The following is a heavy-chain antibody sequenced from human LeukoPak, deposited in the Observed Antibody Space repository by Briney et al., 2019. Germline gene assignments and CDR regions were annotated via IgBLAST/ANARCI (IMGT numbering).Heavy chain of an antibody. J-gene: IGHJ4*02. CDR2: IRYDGSNK. CDR1: GFTFSSYG. CDR3: ANVEKPYCSSTSCYASFDY. D-gene: IGHD2-2*01. Sequence: GGSLRLSCAASGFTFSSYGMHWVRQAPGKGLEWVAFIRYDGSNKYYADSVKGRFTISRDNSKNTLYLQMNSLRAEDTAVYYCANVEKPYCSSTSCYASFDYWGQGTLVTVSS. V-gene: IGHV3-30*02.